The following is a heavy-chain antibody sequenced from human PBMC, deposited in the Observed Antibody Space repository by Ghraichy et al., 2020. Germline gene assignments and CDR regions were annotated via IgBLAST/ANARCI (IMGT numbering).Heavy chain of an antibody. CDR3: ARGPADILVSGILDS. CDR1: GASVRSDAYY. D-gene: IGHD2/OR15-2a*01. V-gene: IGHV4-61*08. Sequence: SETLSLTCAVSGASVRSDAYYWHWLRQSPGKGLDWFASISYSGSPNSNPSLNSRGTISLDTSQNQFSLRLSSVTAADTALDFWARGPADILVSGILDSWGQGTQVTVSS. CDR2: ISYSGSP. J-gene: IGHJ4*02.